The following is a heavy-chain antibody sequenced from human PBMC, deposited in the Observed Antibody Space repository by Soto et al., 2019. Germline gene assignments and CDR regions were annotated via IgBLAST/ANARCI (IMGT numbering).Heavy chain of an antibody. CDR2: INPSGAKT. V-gene: IGHV1-46*01. CDR3: ARDVWDYGANPDH. CDR1: GFTFTNYW. Sequence: QVQLVQSGAEVKKPGAAVKVACKTSGFTFTNYWMHWVRQAPGQGLEWMGIINPSGAKTSYGQKFRGRVTMTRDTSTCTVYMELIRMTSEDTAVYYCARDVWDYGANPDHWGQGTLVTVSS. D-gene: IGHD4-17*01. J-gene: IGHJ5*02.